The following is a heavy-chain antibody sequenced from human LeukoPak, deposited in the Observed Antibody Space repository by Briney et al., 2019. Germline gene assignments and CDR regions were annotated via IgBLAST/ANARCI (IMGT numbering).Heavy chain of an antibody. V-gene: IGHV4-59*01. J-gene: IGHJ6*02. CDR3: ARGLFYCSGGSCYDYGMDV. D-gene: IGHD2-15*01. Sequence: SETLSLTCTVSGGSTSDYYWNWIRQPPGKGLEWIGYIYYRGTTNYNPSLNSRVTISLDSSKNQFSLKLSSVTAADTAVYYCARGLFYCSGGSCYDYGMDVWGQGTTVTVSS. CDR2: IYYRGTT. CDR1: GGSTSDYY.